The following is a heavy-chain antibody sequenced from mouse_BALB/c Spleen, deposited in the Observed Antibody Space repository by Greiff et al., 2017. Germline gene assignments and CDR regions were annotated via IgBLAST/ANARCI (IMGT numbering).Heavy chain of an antibody. CDR3: ARSTALAMDY. D-gene: IGHD1-2*01. V-gene: IGHV5-6-3*01. J-gene: IGHJ4*01. CDR2: INSNGGST. Sequence: EVKLVESGGGLVQPGGSLKLSCAASGFTFSSYGMSWVRQTPDKRLELVATINSNGGSTYYPDSVKGRFTISRDNAKNTLYLQMSSLKSEDTAMYYCARSTALAMDYWGQGTSVTVSS. CDR1: GFTFSSYG.